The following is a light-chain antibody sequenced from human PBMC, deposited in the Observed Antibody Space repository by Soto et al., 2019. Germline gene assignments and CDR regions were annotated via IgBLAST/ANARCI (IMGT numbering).Light chain of an antibody. V-gene: IGLV1-40*01. Sequence: QSVLTQPPSVSGAPGQRVTISCTGSSSNIGAGYDVHWYQRLPGTAPKLLIYGNSNRPSGVPHRFSGSKSGTSASLAITGLQAEDEADYYCCSFASSSTYVFGTGTKVTVL. CDR2: GNS. CDR3: CSFASSSTYV. CDR1: SSNIGAGYD. J-gene: IGLJ1*01.